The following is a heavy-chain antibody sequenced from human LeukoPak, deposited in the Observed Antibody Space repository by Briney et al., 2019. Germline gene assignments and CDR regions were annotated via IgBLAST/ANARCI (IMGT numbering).Heavy chain of an antibody. D-gene: IGHD1-14*01. J-gene: IGHJ4*02. Sequence: GGSLRLSCAGSGFTFGGYGMHWFRQTPGRGLEWVAVIAYDGSRAFYADSVKGRFTISRDNSKNTMSVQMDDLRAEDTAVYYCTRYNNDHFDYWGQGTLVTVFS. CDR2: IAYDGSRA. CDR1: GFTFGGYG. V-gene: IGHV3-33*01. CDR3: TRYNNDHFDY.